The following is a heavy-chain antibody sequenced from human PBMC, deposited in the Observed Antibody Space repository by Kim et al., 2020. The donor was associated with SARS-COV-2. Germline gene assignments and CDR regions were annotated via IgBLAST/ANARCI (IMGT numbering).Heavy chain of an antibody. CDR2: ISSSSNSV. CDR1: GFNFNTYE. J-gene: IGHJ3*02. Sequence: GGSLRLSCAASGFNFNTYEMNWLRQGPGKGPEWISYISSSSNSVYYAESVKGRFTISRDNAKNSLYLQMDSLRAEDTAVYYCATERGGTHDPFDIWGQGTMVTVSS. D-gene: IGHD1-1*01. V-gene: IGHV3-48*03. CDR3: ATERGGTHDPFDI.